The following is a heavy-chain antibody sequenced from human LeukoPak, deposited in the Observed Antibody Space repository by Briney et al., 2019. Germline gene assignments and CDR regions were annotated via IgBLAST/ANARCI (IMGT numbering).Heavy chain of an antibody. D-gene: IGHD6-13*01. CDR1: GFIFNNYG. V-gene: IGHV3-30*18. J-gene: IGHJ4*02. CDR2: ISYGGSSE. Sequence: GRSLRLSCAASGFIFNNYGMHWVRQAPGKGLEWVAVISYGGSSEYYADSVRGRFTISRDNSKNTLYLQMNSLRAEDTAVYYCAKDRRGIAAAGTSVDYWGQGTLVTVSS. CDR3: AKDRRGIAAAGTSVDY.